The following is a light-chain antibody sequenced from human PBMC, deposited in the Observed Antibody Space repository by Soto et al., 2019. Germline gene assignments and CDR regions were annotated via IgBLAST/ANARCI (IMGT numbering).Light chain of an antibody. J-gene: IGKJ5*01. CDR3: QQRSNWPPIT. CDR1: QSVKTF. Sequence: IVLTHSPSTLSLSPVERATLSCRASQSVKTFLVWYQQRPGQAPRLLIYDASHRAAGIPARFSGSGFGTDFTLTISSLEPEDAAVYYCQQRSNWPPITFGQGTRLEIK. CDR2: DAS. V-gene: IGKV3-11*01.